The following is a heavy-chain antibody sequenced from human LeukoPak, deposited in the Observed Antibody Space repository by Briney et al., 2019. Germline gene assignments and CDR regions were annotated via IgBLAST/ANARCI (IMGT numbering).Heavy chain of an antibody. Sequence: PGGSLRLSCAASGFTFSSYAMSWVRQAPGKGLEWVSAISGSGGSTYYADSVKGRFTISRDNSKNTLYLQMNSLRAEDTAVYYCANDSSGWHRACFDYWGQGTLVTVSS. CDR1: GFTFSSYA. CDR3: ANDSSGWHRACFDY. J-gene: IGHJ4*02. CDR2: ISGSGGST. V-gene: IGHV3-23*01. D-gene: IGHD6-19*01.